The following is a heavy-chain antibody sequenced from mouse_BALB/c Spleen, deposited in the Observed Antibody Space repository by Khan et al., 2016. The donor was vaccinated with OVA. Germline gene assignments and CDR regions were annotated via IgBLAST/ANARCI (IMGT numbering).Heavy chain of an antibody. D-gene: IGHD2-14*01. Sequence: VELVESGAELARPGASVKMSCKASGYTFTSYTIHWIKKRPGQGLEWIGYINPSNGYTNYNQKLKDKATLTTDKSSTTAYLQLSSLTSDDSAVYNCGRDGAYHRNDGWLAYWGQGTLVTVSA. CDR2: INPSNGYT. J-gene: IGHJ3*01. CDR1: GYTFTSYT. V-gene: IGHV1-4*01. CDR3: GRDGAYHRNDGWLAY.